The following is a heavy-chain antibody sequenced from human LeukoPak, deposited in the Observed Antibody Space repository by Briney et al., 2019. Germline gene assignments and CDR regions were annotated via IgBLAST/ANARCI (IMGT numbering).Heavy chain of an antibody. J-gene: IGHJ4*02. D-gene: IGHD6-13*01. CDR1: GFTFSKAW. Sequence: GGSLRLSCAASGFTFSKAWMSWDRQAPGKGLVWVGRIKSKTDGGTPDYAAPVKGRFTISRDDSKNTLYLQMNSLKTEDTAVYYCTGVSRSSWYDYWGQGTLVTVSS. V-gene: IGHV3-15*01. CDR2: IKSKTDGGTP. CDR3: TGVSRSSWYDY.